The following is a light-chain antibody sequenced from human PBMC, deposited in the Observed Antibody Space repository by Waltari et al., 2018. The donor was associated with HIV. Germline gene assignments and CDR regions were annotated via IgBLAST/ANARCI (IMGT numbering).Light chain of an antibody. J-gene: IGKJ2*01. V-gene: IGKV1-39*01. CDR1: QRISSS. CDR3: QQSYTTLYT. CDR2: DTS. Sequence: DIHLTHSPSSLSASVGDRVTITCRASQRISSSLNWYQHRPGKAPNLIIFDTSSLQSGVPSRFNGSGSGTDFTLTISSLQPEDFVTYYWQQSYTTLYTFGQGTRLEIK.